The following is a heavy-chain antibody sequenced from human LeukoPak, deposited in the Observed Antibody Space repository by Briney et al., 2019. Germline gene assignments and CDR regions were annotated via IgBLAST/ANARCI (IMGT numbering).Heavy chain of an antibody. V-gene: IGHV1-2*06. D-gene: IGHD3-22*01. CDR3: AYSSFSPNYFDY. J-gene: IGHJ4*02. CDR1: GYTFTGYY. Sequence: ASVKVSCKASGYTFTGYYMHWVRQAPGQGLEWMGRINPNSGGTNYAQKFQGRVTMTTDTSTSTAYMELRSLRSDDTAVYYCAYSSFSPNYFDYWGQGTLVTVSS. CDR2: INPNSGGT.